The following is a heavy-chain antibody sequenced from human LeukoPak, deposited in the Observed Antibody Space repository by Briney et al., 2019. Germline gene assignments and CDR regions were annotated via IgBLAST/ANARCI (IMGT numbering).Heavy chain of an antibody. CDR1: GGTFSSYA. V-gene: IGHV1-69*04. Sequence: GASVKVSCKASGGTFSSYASSWVRQAPGQGLEWMGRIIPILGIANYAQKFQGRVTITADKSTSTAYMELSSLRSEDTAVYYCATRAHVVSTGSFDIWGQGTMVTVSS. CDR3: ATRAHVVSTGSFDI. D-gene: IGHD3-22*01. CDR2: IIPILGIA. J-gene: IGHJ3*02.